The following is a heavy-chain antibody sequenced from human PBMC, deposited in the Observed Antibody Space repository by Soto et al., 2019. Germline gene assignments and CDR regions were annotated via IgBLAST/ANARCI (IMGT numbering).Heavy chain of an antibody. J-gene: IGHJ3*02. V-gene: IGHV1-46*01. Sequence: ASVKVSCKASGYTFTNYYMHWVRQAPGQGLEWMGIINPSGGTTTYAQKVQGRVTMTRDTSTSTVYMDLSSLRSEDTAVYYCARGVVKDAFDIWGQGTMVTVSS. D-gene: IGHD3-22*01. CDR3: ARGVVKDAFDI. CDR1: GYTFTNYY. CDR2: INPSGGTT.